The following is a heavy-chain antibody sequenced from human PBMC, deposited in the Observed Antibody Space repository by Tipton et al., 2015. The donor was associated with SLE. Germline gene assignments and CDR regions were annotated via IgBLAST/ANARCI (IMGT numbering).Heavy chain of an antibody. J-gene: IGHJ4*02. Sequence: SLRLSCAASGVTVSNNYMSWVRQAPGKGLEWVSLIYGGGNTYYPDSVKGRFTISRDVSKNMLYLQMNSLRDVDTAIYYCASKGTDIDSWYPVWGQGTLVTVS. V-gene: IGHV3-53*05. CDR1: GVTVSNNY. D-gene: IGHD6-13*01. CDR2: IYGGGNT. CDR3: ASKGTDIDSWYPV.